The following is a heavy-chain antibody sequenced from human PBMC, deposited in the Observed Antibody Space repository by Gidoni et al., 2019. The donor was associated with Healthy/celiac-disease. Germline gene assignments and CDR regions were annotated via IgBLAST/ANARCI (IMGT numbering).Heavy chain of an antibody. CDR2: ISGSGGST. D-gene: IGHD2-15*01. CDR1: GFTFSSYA. V-gene: IGHV3-23*01. Sequence: EVQLLESGGGLVQPGGSLRLSCAASGFTFSSYAMSWVRQAPGKGLEWVSAISGSGGSTYYADSVKGRFTISRDNSKNTLYLQMNSLRAEDTAVYYCAKANIVVVVAATPDFDYWGQGTLVTVSS. CDR3: AKANIVVVVAATPDFDY. J-gene: IGHJ4*02.